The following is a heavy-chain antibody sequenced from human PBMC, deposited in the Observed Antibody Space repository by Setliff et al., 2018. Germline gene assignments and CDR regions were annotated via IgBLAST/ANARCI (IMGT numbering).Heavy chain of an antibody. Sequence: SETLSLTCNVSGDSISAASIMAWIRQPPGRGLEWIVNIHHSGKAYYNPSLKSRVTMSVDTSKNHVSLKLSSVTAADTAVYYCARAHTWSLPNDNSGYPGWFDPWGQGTLVTAPQ. CDR3: ARAHTWSLPNDNSGYPGWFDP. D-gene: IGHD3-22*01. V-gene: IGHV4-38-2*02. CDR1: GDSISAASI. J-gene: IGHJ5*02. CDR2: IHHSGKA.